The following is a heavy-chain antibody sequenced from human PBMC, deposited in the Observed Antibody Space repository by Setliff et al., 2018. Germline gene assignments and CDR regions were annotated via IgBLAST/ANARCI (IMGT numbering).Heavy chain of an antibody. V-gene: IGHV3-23*01. Sequence: GGSLRLSCAASGFTFDNFAMSWVRQAPGKGLEWVSAISGSGGSTYYADSVKGRFTISTDNAKNSLYLQMNSLRADDTATYYCVRDYNWAFDSWGQGTLVTVSS. J-gene: IGHJ4*02. D-gene: IGHD1-1*01. CDR3: VRDYNWAFDS. CDR1: GFTFDNFA. CDR2: ISGSGGST.